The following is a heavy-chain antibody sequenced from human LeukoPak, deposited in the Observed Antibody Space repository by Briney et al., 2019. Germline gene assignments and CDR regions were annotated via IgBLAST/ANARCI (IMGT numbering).Heavy chain of an antibody. V-gene: IGHV3-64*01. CDR1: GFSLSSYG. CDR2: LSSDGGST. Sequence: GGSLRLSCAASGFSLSSYGMHWVRQAPAKGLEYVSGLSSDGGSTYYATSAKGRFIISRDNSKNMLYLQVGSLRAEDMAVYYCAREQNYYYYMDVWGKGTTVTVSS. J-gene: IGHJ6*03. CDR3: AREQNYYYYMDV.